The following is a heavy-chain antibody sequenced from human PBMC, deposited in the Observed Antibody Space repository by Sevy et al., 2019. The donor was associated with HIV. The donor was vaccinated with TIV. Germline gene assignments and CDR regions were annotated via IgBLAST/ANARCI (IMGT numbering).Heavy chain of an antibody. Sequence: GGSLRLSCAASGFIFSSYWMSWVRQAPGKGLEWVANIKQDGSEKYYVDSVKGRFTISRDNAKNSLYLQMNSLRAEDTAVYYCARVADIVVVPAAAGAFDIWGQGTMVTVSS. J-gene: IGHJ3*02. D-gene: IGHD2-2*01. CDR3: ARVADIVVVPAAAGAFDI. CDR1: GFIFSSYW. V-gene: IGHV3-7*01. CDR2: IKQDGSEK.